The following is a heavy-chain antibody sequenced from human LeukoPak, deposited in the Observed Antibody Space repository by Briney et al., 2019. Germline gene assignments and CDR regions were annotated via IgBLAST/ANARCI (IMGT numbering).Heavy chain of an antibody. D-gene: IGHD6-19*01. CDR3: ARKGQSVAGTLTFDY. Sequence: PGGSLRLSCAASGVTLSSNYMSWGRQAPGEGLEWVSVIYSGGSTYYADSVKGRFTISRDNSKNTLYLQMNSLRAEDTAVYYCARKGQSVAGTLTFDYWGQGTLVTVSS. CDR2: IYSGGST. V-gene: IGHV3-53*01. CDR1: GVTLSSNY. J-gene: IGHJ4*02.